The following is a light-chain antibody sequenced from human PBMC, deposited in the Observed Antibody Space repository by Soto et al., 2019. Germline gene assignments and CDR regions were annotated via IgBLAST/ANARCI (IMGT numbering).Light chain of an antibody. CDR3: QQYGSSFRT. CDR1: QSVSSSY. CDR2: GAS. J-gene: IGKJ1*01. Sequence: EIVLTQSPGTLSLSPGERATLSCRASQSVSSSYLAWYQQKPAQAPGLLIYGASSRATGIPDRFSGSGSGTDFTLTISRLEPEDFAVYYCQQYGSSFRTFGQGTKVEI. V-gene: IGKV3-20*01.